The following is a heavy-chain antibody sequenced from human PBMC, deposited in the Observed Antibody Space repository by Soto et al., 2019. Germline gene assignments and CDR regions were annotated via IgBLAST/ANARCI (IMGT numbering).Heavy chain of an antibody. CDR3: ARVGYDKRSYYFDY. V-gene: IGHV4-30-4*01. CDR1: GGSISSGDYY. Sequence: SETLSLTCTVSGGSISSGDYYWSWIRQPPGKGLEWIGYIYYSGSTYYNPSLKSRVTISVDTSKNQFSLKLSSVTAADTAVYYCARVGYDKRSYYFDYWGQGTLVTSPQ. CDR2: IYYSGST. D-gene: IGHD5-12*01. J-gene: IGHJ4*02.